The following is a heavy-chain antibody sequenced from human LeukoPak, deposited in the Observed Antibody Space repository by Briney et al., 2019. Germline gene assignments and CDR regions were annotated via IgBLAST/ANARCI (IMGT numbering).Heavy chain of an antibody. CDR2: INPNSGGA. V-gene: IGHV1-2*02. Sequence: GASVKVSCKASGYTFTGYYMHWVRQAPGQGLEWMGWINPNSGGANYAQKFQGRVTMTRDTSISTAYMELSRLRYDDTAVYYCARLVVVPGRAFDIWGQGTMVTVSS. D-gene: IGHD2-2*01. CDR3: ARLVVVPGRAFDI. J-gene: IGHJ3*02. CDR1: GYTFTGYY.